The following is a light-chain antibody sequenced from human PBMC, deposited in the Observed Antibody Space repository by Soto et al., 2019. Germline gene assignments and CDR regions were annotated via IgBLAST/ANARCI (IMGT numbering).Light chain of an antibody. V-gene: IGKV3-11*01. CDR3: QQRRNWPPVT. CDR2: DAS. Sequence: EIALTQSLATLSLSQGGTPTLACRASQSVGYHLAWYQQNPGQAPRLLIYDASNRATGIPARFSGSGSGTDFTLAISSLEPEDFAVYYCQQRRNWPPVTFGGGTKVDIK. J-gene: IGKJ4*01. CDR1: QSVGYH.